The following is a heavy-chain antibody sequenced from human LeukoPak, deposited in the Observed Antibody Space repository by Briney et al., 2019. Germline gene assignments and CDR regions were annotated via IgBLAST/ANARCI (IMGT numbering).Heavy chain of an antibody. CDR2: INHSGST. J-gene: IGHJ4*02. V-gene: IGHV4-34*01. D-gene: IGHD5-24*01. CDR3: ARDLSNYYFDY. Sequence: SETLSLTCAVYGGSFSGYYWSWIRQPPGKGLEWIGEINHSGSTNYNPSLKSRVTISVDTSKNQFSLKLSSATAADTAVYYCARDLSNYYFDYWGQGTLVTVSS. CDR1: GGSFSGYY.